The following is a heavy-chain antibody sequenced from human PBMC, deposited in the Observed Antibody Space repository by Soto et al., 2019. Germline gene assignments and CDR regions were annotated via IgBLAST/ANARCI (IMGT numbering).Heavy chain of an antibody. D-gene: IGHD2-8*01. V-gene: IGHV3-21*01. CDR3: ARTDEWRACPFDP. J-gene: IGHJ5*02. CDR2: ISSSSSYI. Sequence: EVQLVESGGGLVKPGGSLRLSYAASGFTFSSYSMNWVRQAPGKGLEWVSSISSSSSYIYYADSVKGRFTISRDNAKNSLYLQMNSLRAEDTAVYYCARTDEWRACPFDPWGHGTLVTVSS. CDR1: GFTFSSYS.